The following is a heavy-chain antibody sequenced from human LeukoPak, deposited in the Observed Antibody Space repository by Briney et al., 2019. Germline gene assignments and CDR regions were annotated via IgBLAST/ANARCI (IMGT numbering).Heavy chain of an antibody. CDR3: AKAGDIVVVVAATDY. V-gene: IGHV3-23*01. Sequence: TGGSLRLSCAASGFTFSSYAMSWVRQAPGKGLEWVSAISGSGGSTYYADSVKGRFTISRDNSKNTLYLQMNSLRAEDTAVYYCAKAGDIVVVVAATDYWGQGTLVTVSS. D-gene: IGHD2-15*01. CDR2: ISGSGGST. J-gene: IGHJ4*02. CDR1: GFTFSSYA.